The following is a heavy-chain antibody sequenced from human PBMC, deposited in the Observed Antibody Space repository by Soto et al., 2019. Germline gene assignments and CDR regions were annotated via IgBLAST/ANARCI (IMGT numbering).Heavy chain of an antibody. Sequence: QVQLVQSGAEVKKPGSAVKVSCKDSGGTFSTYSMFWVRQAPGQGLEWMGRIIPMLGIANYAQKFQGRVTSTADKSTGTAYMERSSLRSEDTALYYCTIGSWSGEVFDIWGQGTMVTVSS. V-gene: IGHV1-69*02. J-gene: IGHJ3*02. CDR3: TIGSWSGEVFDI. D-gene: IGHD2-21*01. CDR2: IIPMLGIA. CDR1: GGTFSTYS.